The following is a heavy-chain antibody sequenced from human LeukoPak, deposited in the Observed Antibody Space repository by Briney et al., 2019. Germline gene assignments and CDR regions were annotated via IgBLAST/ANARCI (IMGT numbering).Heavy chain of an antibody. CDR3: ARRNSYGPLMDV. D-gene: IGHD5-18*01. CDR1: GGSISSSSYY. CDR2: IYYSGST. J-gene: IGHJ6*04. V-gene: IGHV4-39*07. Sequence: PSETLSLTCTVSGGSISSSSYYWGWIRQPPGKGPEWIGSIYYSGSTYYNPSLKSRVTISVDTSKNQFSLKLSSVTAADTAVYYCARRNSYGPLMDVWGKGTTVTVSS.